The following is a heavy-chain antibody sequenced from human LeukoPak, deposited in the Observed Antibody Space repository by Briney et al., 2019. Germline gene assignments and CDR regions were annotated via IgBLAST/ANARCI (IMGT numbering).Heavy chain of an antibody. CDR3: ARDDYGGNTGDY. V-gene: IGHV1-69*04. CDR2: IIPILGIA. CDR1: GGTFSSYT. D-gene: IGHD4-23*01. Sequence: GASVKVSCKASGGTFSSYTISWVRQAPGRGLEWMGRIIPILGIANYAQKFQGRVTITADKSTSTAYMELSSLRSEDTAVYCCARDDYGGNTGDYWGQGTLVTVSS. J-gene: IGHJ4*02.